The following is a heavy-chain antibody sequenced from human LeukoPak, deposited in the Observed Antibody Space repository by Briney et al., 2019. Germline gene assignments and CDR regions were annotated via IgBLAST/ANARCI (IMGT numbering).Heavy chain of an antibody. V-gene: IGHV5-51*01. CDR2: IYPGDSDT. Sequence: GESLKISCKGSGDSFTSYWIGWVRQMPGKGLEWMGLIYPGDSDTRYSPSFQGQVTISADKSISTAYLQWSSLKASDTAMYYCARQGTVYAYAGTYFDYWGQGTLVTVSS. CDR3: ARQGTVYAYAGTYFDY. CDR1: GDSFTSYW. J-gene: IGHJ4*02. D-gene: IGHD3-16*01.